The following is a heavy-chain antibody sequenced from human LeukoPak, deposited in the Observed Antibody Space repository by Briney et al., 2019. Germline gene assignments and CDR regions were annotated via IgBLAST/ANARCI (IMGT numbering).Heavy chain of an antibody. J-gene: IGHJ4*02. V-gene: IGHV3-23*01. CDR1: GFTFSNYA. D-gene: IGHD6-19*01. CDR2: ISGSGSST. CDR3: GIDRVEVAGRIGSYDYS. Sequence: GGSLRLSCAASGFTFSNYAMSWVRQAPGKGLEWVSAISGSGSSTYYADSVKGRFTISRDNSKNTLYLQMNSMRAEDAAVYHCGIDRVEVAGRIGSYDYSWGEGNPGTVSS.